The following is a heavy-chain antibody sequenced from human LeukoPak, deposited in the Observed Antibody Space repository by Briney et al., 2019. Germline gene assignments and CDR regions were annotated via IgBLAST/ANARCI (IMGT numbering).Heavy chain of an antibody. CDR2: ISSSSSTI. Sequence: GGSLRLSCAASGFIFSSYWMHWVRQAPGKGLEWVSYISSSSSTIYYADSVKGRFTISRDNAKNSLYLQMNSLRAEDTAVYYCARDFDYYDSSGYYAYFQHWGQGTLVTVSS. V-gene: IGHV3-48*01. J-gene: IGHJ1*01. CDR3: ARDFDYYDSSGYYAYFQH. CDR1: GFIFSSYW. D-gene: IGHD3-22*01.